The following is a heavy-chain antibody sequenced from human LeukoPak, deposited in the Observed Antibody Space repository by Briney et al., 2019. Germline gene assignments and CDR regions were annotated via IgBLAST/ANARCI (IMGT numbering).Heavy chain of an antibody. J-gene: IGHJ2*01. CDR2: ISGNNGHT. D-gene: IGHD6-19*01. Sequence: EASVKVSCKASGYTFTSFGISWVRQAPGQGLEWMGWISGNNGHTKYSQTFQDRVTMTTDTMSTVSMELRSLRPDDTAVYYCASPGQSDINSGWSTILWYFDLWGRGTLVTVSS. CDR3: ASPGQSDINSGWSTILWYFDL. V-gene: IGHV1-18*01. CDR1: GYTFTSFG.